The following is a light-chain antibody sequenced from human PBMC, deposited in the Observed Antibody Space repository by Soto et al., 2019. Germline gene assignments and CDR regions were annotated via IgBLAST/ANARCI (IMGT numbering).Light chain of an antibody. Sequence: DIQMTQSPSTLSASVGDRVIIICRASQSISSWLAWYQQKPGKAPKLLIYKASTLKSGVPSRFSGSGSGTEFTLTISSLQPDDFATYYCQHYNSYSEAFGQGTKV. CDR3: QHYNSYSEA. CDR1: QSISSW. CDR2: KAS. J-gene: IGKJ1*01. V-gene: IGKV1-5*03.